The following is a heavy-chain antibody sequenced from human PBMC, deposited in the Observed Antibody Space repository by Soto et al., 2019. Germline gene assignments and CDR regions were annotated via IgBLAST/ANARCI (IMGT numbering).Heavy chain of an antibody. D-gene: IGHD3-10*01. J-gene: IGHJ1*01. CDR1: GYTFIGYY. V-gene: IGHV1-2*02. CDR3: ARRRGNYPITEFLQY. CDR2: INPNNGGT. Sequence: QVRLVHSGAEVKRPGASVRVSCETSGYTFIGYYVHWVRQAPGQGLERLVWINPNNGGTKYSQKFQGRVTMTRDTSINTAYMELSRLTTDDTAVYYCARRRGNYPITEFLQYWGQGTLVTVSS.